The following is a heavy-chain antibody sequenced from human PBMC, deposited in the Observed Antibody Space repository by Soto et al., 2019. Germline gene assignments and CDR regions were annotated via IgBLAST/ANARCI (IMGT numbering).Heavy chain of an antibody. CDR1: GDTFSSHA. CDR3: ARSGTTYYYKSSPYWHDKVLAI. CDR2: IIPIFDAR. D-gene: IGHD3-22*01. V-gene: IGHV1-69*06. J-gene: IGHJ4*02. Sequence: SVKVSCKASGDTFSSHALSWVRQAPGQGLEWMGGIIPIFDARNYAQKFQGRVTISADKSTKTGYMELSSLTSEDTAVYYCARSGTTYYYKSSPYWHDKVLAIWARGPLVTVPQ.